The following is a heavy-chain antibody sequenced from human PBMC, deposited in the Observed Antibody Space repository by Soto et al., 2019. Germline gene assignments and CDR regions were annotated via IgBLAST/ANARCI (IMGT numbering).Heavy chain of an antibody. Sequence: PSETLSLTCAVYGGCFSGYYWSWIRQPPGKGLEWIGEINHSGSTNYNPSLKSRVTISVDTSKNQFSLKLSSVTAADTAVYYCARGQRGYSYGYIGYWGQGTLVTVSS. D-gene: IGHD5-18*01. CDR2: INHSGST. CDR3: ARGQRGYSYGYIGY. CDR1: GGCFSGYY. J-gene: IGHJ4*02. V-gene: IGHV4-34*01.